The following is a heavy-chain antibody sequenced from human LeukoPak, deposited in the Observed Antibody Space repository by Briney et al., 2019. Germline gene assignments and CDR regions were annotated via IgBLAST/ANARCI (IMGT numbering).Heavy chain of an antibody. CDR2: IYYSGST. D-gene: IGHD2-2*01. J-gene: IGHJ5*02. V-gene: IGHV4-30-4*01. Sequence: SETLSLTCTVSGGSISSGDYYWSWIRQPPGKGLEWIGYIYYSGSTYYNPSLKSRVTISVDTSKNQFSLKLSSVTAADTAVYYCARERGTISVPAAIEPAPHWFDPWGQGTLVTVSS. CDR3: ARERGTISVPAAIEPAPHWFDP. CDR1: GGSISSGDYY.